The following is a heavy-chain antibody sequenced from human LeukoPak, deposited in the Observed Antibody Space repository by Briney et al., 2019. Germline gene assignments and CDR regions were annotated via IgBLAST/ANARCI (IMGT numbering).Heavy chain of an antibody. V-gene: IGHV3-30-3*01. Sequence: GGSLRLSCAASGFTFSSYAMHWVRQAPGKGLEWVAVISYDGSNKYYAGSVKGRFTISRDNSKNTLYLQMNSLRAEDTAVYYCARARGGWEMATVFDAFDIWGQGTMVTVSS. CDR1: GFTFSSYA. J-gene: IGHJ3*02. CDR2: ISYDGSNK. CDR3: ARARGGWEMATVFDAFDI. D-gene: IGHD5-24*01.